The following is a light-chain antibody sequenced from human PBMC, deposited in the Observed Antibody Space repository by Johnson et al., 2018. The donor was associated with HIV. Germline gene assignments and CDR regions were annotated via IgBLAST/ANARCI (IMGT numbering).Light chain of an antibody. Sequence: QSVLTKPPSVSAAPGQKVTISCSGSSSNIGNNYASWYQQVPGTAPKLLIYDNHKRPSGIPDRFSGSKSGTSATLGITGLQTGDEADYYCGTWDNSLSAGVFGTGTKVTVL. CDR2: DNH. V-gene: IGLV1-51*01. J-gene: IGLJ1*01. CDR1: SSNIGNNY. CDR3: GTWDNSLSAGV.